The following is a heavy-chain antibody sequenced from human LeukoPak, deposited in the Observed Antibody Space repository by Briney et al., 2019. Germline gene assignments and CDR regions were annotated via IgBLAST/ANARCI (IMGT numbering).Heavy chain of an antibody. V-gene: IGHV3-21*04. CDR3: ARRAYSGNYPLGY. J-gene: IGHJ4*02. D-gene: IGHD1-26*01. CDR1: GFTFSSYS. CDR2: ISSSSSYI. Sequence: GGSLRLSCAASGFTFSSYSMNWVRQAPGKGLEWVSSISSSSSYIYYADSVKGRFTISRDNAKNSLYLQMNSLRAEDTAVYYCARRAYSGNYPLGYWGQGTLVTVSS.